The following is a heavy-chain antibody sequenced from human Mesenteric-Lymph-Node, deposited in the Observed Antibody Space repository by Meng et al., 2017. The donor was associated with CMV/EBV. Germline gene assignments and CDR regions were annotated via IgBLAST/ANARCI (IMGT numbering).Heavy chain of an antibody. J-gene: IGHJ4*02. CDR2: ISGSGDTIFYTDSIDRSK. Sequence: GESLKISCAASGFRFSDYYMTWIRQAPGKGLEWVSYISGSGDTIFYTDSIDRSKSYADSVRGRFTISRDNARNSLHLQMNSLGDEDTAVYYCAKIGTGYSSSWSFDFWGQGTMVTVSS. CDR1: GFRFSDYY. CDR3: AKIGTGYSSSWSFDF. V-gene: IGHV3-11*04. D-gene: IGHD6-13*01.